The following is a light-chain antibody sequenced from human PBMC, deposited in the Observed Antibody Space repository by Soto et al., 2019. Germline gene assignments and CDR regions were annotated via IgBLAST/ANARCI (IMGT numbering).Light chain of an antibody. CDR1: QSVSSY. J-gene: IGKJ2*01. CDR2: DAS. CDR3: QQRSNWPRT. Sequence: EIVLTQSPATLSLSPGERATLSFRASQSVSSYLAWYQQKPGQAPRLLIYDASNRATGIPARFSGSGSRTDFTLTISSLEPEDFAVYYCQQRSNWPRTFGQGTKLEIK. V-gene: IGKV3-11*01.